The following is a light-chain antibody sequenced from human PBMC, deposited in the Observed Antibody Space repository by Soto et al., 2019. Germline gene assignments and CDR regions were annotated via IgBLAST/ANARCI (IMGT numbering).Light chain of an antibody. J-gene: IGLJ1*01. V-gene: IGLV2-14*03. CDR2: NVS. CDR3: SSYTSSNTYV. Sequence: QSALTQPASVSGSPGQSIAISCTGTSSDVGGYNSVSWYQQHPGKAPNLMIYNVSNRPSGVSDRFSGSKSGNTASLTISGLQAEDEADYYCSSYTSSNTYVFGTGTKVTVL. CDR1: SSDVGGYNS.